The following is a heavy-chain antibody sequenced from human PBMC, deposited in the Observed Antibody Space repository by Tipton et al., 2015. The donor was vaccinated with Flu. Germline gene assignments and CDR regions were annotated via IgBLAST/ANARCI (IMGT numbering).Heavy chain of an antibody. J-gene: IGHJ5*02. CDR1: GDSLGSRYS. Sequence: TLSLTCSVSGDSLGSRYSWGWIRQAPGKGLEWIANIHRAGNTSSNPSLQSRVTLPVDTSKNQFSLKLTPVTAADTAVYYCARRAYSNYVSEPKNWFDTWGQGTLVTVSS. CDR2: IHRAGNT. V-gene: IGHV4-38-2*01. D-gene: IGHD4-11*01. CDR3: ARRAYSNYVSEPKNWFDT.